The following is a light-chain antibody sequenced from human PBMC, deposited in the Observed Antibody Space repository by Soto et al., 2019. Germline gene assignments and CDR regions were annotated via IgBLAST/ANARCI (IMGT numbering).Light chain of an antibody. Sequence: DIQMSQSPSTLSASVGDRVTITCRASQSISKSLAWYQQKPGKAPSLLITDASSLERGVPSRFSGSGSATEFTLTISSLQPDDFATYYCQPYGRYSRTFGQGTNVDIK. V-gene: IGKV1-5*01. CDR2: DAS. CDR1: QSISKS. CDR3: QPYGRYSRT. J-gene: IGKJ1*01.